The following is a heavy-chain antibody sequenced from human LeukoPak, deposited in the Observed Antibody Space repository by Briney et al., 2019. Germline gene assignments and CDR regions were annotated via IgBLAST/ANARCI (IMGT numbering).Heavy chain of an antibody. J-gene: IGHJ4*02. CDR3: ARRAGEYSHPYDY. CDR2: IYSGGNT. Sequence: GGSLRLSCTVSGFTVSSNPWSWVRQAPGKGLEWVSFIYSGGNTHYSDSVKGRFTISRDNSKNTLYLQMNSLRAEDTAIYYCARRAGEYSHPYDYWGQGTLVTVSS. CDR1: GFTVSSNP. V-gene: IGHV3-53*01. D-gene: IGHD2-15*01.